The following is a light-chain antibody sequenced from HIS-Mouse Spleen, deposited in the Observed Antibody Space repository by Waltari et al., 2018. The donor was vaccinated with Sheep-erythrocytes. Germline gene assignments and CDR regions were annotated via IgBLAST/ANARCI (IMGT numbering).Light chain of an antibody. CDR3: CSYAGSSTWV. CDR1: SSDVGSDNL. J-gene: IGLJ3*02. V-gene: IGLV2-23*01. Sequence: QSALTQPASVSGSPGQSITIPCTGTSSDVGSDNLVSWYQQHPGKASKLMIYEGSKRPSGVSNRFSGSKSGNTASLTISGLQAEDEADYYCCSYAGSSTWVFGGGTKLTVL. CDR2: EGS.